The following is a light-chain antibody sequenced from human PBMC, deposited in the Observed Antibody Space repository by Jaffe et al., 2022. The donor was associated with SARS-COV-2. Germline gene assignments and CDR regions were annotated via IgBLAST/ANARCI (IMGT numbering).Light chain of an antibody. CDR2: EDR. CDR3: YSPDSNDIRRL. J-gene: IGLJ2*01. Sequence: SSELIQPPSVSVSPGQTARITCSGDALPKKYAYWYQQKSGQAPVLVIYEDRKRPSGIPERFSGSSSGTVATLTISRAQVEDEADYYCYSPDSNDIRRLFGGGTKLTVL. V-gene: IGLV3-10*01. CDR1: ALPKKY.